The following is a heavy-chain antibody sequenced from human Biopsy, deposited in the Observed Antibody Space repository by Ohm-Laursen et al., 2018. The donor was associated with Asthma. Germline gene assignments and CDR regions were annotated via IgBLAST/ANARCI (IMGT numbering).Heavy chain of an antibody. CDR2: IMTVFGTT. J-gene: IGHJ6*02. CDR3: ARCQVGYSSGWSLLLKKIYYSGMDV. V-gene: IGHV1-69*13. CDR1: GGTFSSFA. D-gene: IGHD6-19*01. Sequence: VKISCKTPGGTFSSFAISWVRQAPGQGLEWLGGIMTVFGTTNYAQKFQGRVTITADESTSTAYMEVTSLRSEDTTIYYCARCQVGYSSGWSLLLKKIYYSGMDVWGQGTAVTVSS.